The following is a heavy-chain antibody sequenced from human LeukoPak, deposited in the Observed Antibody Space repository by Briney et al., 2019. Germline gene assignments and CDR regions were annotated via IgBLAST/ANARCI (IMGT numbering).Heavy chain of an antibody. D-gene: IGHD1-26*01. CDR2: ISYDGSNK. Sequence: GGSLRLSCAASGFTFSSYGMHWVRQAPGKGLEWVAVISYDGSNKYYADSVKGRFTISRDNSKNTLYLQMNSLRVEDTAVYYCPRGSEWDLLGSCDRWGQGTLVTVSS. V-gene: IGHV3-30*03. CDR1: GFTFSSYG. J-gene: IGHJ5*02. CDR3: PRGSEWDLLGSCDR.